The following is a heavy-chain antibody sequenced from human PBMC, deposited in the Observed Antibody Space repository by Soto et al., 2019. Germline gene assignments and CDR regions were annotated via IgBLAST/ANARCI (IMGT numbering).Heavy chain of an antibody. CDR3: ARVVPYYDYVWGSYRYVFDY. D-gene: IGHD3-16*02. V-gene: IGHV1-69*01. CDR2: IIPIFGTA. CDR1: GGTFSSYA. J-gene: IGHJ4*02. Sequence: QVQLVQSGAEVKKPGSSVKVSCTASGGTFSSYAISWVRQAPGQGLEWMGGIIPIFGTANYAQKFQGRVTITADESTSTAYMELSSLRSEDTAVYYCARVVPYYDYVWGSYRYVFDYWGQGTLVTVSS.